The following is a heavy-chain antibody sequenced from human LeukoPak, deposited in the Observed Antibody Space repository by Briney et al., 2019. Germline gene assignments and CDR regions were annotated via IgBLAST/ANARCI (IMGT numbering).Heavy chain of an antibody. V-gene: IGHV4-4*07. Sequence: PSETLSLTCTVSGGSISSFYWSWIRQPAGKGLEWIGRIYTNGNTNYNPSLKSRVTMSVDTSKTQFSLKLSSVTAADTAVYYCARGLIVVASPNYFDYWGQGTLVTVSS. D-gene: IGHD2-15*01. CDR2: IYTNGNT. J-gene: IGHJ4*02. CDR1: GGSISSFY. CDR3: ARGLIVVASPNYFDY.